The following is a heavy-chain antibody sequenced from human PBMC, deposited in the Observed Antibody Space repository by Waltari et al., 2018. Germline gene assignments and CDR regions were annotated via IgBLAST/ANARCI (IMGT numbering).Heavy chain of an antibody. CDR1: GYTFTGYY. CDR2: ISPNSGDT. J-gene: IGHJ6*03. D-gene: IGHD3-3*01. V-gene: IGHV1-2*02. Sequence: QVQLVQSGSEVKKPGASVKVSCKASGYTFTGYYIHWVRQAPGQGLEWMGWISPNSGDTNYAQKFQGRVTITRDTSTTTAYMELSRLTSDDTAVFYCARGDFRLSYYYMDVWGKGTTVTVSS. CDR3: ARGDFRLSYYYMDV.